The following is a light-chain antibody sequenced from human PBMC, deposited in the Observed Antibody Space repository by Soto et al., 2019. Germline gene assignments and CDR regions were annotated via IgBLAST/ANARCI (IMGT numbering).Light chain of an antibody. CDR3: QQRYTTVYS. V-gene: IGKV1-39*01. Sequence: DIQMTQSPSSLSASVDDRVTITCRASQTIGANLNWYRQKPGKDSTLLIYDASTLQSGVPSRFSGLGSGTDFALTITSLQPDDSATYYCQQRYTTVYSFGQGTRVEIK. CDR1: QTIGAN. CDR2: DAS. J-gene: IGKJ2*01.